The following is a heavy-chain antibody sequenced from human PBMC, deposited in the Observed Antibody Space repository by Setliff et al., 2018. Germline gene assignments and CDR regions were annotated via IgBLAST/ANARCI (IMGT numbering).Heavy chain of an antibody. Sequence: SETLSLTCNVSGGSVSSGYYYWDWIRQPPGKGLEWIGTVYYTGRTYYNPSLKSRVTIAVDAPDIHFSLKLRSVTAADTAVYYCARAPNDLGVDWLFNNYFDYWGHGTLVTVSS. J-gene: IGHJ4*01. D-gene: IGHD3-9*01. CDR2: VYYTGRT. CDR1: GGSVSSGYYY. V-gene: IGHV4-39*02. CDR3: ARAPNDLGVDWLFNNYFDY.